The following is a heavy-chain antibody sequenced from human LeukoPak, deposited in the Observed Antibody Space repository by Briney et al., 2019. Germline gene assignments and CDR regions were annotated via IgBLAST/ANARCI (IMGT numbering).Heavy chain of an antibody. CDR3: ASPMNYYGSGSYYNPLGFDY. V-gene: IGHV1-18*04. D-gene: IGHD3-10*01. J-gene: IGHJ4*02. Sequence: ASVKVSCKASGYTFTSYGISWVRQAPVQGLEWMGWISAYNGNTNYAQKLQGRVTMTTDTSTSTAYMELRSLRSDDTAVYYCASPMNYYGSGSYYNPLGFDYWGQGTLVTVSS. CDR2: ISAYNGNT. CDR1: GYTFTSYG.